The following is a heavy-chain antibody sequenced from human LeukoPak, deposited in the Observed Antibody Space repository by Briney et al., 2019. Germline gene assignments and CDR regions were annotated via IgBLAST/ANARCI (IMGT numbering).Heavy chain of an antibody. V-gene: IGHV1-2*02. CDR3: AKANPLYCSSTTCLFDY. Sequence: ASVTVSCKASGNTFTGYYMHWVGQAPGQGFEWMGWINPDSGDTNCAQKFQGRVTMTRDTSISTAHMELSRLRSDDTAVYYCAKANPLYCSSTTCLFDYWGQGTLVTVSS. CDR1: GNTFTGYY. J-gene: IGHJ4*02. CDR2: INPDSGDT. D-gene: IGHD2-2*01.